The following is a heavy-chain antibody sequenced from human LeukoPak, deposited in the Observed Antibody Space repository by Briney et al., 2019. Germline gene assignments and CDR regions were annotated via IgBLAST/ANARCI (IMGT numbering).Heavy chain of an antibody. Sequence: GASVKVSCKASGYTFTGYYMHWVRQAPGQGLEWMGRINPNSGGTNYAQKFQGRVTMTRDTSISTAYMELSRLRSDDTAVYYCATRSGWYLRSFDYWGQGTLVTVSS. CDR3: ATRSGWYLRSFDY. CDR1: GYTFTGYY. J-gene: IGHJ4*02. D-gene: IGHD6-19*01. CDR2: INPNSGGT. V-gene: IGHV1-2*06.